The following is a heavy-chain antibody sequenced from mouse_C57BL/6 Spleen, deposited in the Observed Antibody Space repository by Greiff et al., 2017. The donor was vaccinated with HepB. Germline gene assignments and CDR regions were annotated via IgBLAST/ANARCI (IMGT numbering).Heavy chain of an antibody. D-gene: IGHD3-2*02. V-gene: IGHV1-64*01. Sequence: LQQPGAELVKPGASVKLSCKASGYTFTSYWMHWVKQRPGQGLEWIGMIHPNSGSTNYNEKFKSKATLTVDKSSSTAYMQLSSLTSEDSAVYYCARDSSGYVKFAYWGQGTLVTVSA. CDR2: IHPNSGST. J-gene: IGHJ3*01. CDR3: ARDSSGYVKFAY. CDR1: GYTFTSYW.